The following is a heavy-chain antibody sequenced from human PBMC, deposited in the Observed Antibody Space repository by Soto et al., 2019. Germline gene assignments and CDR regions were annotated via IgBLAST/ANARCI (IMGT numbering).Heavy chain of an antibody. CDR3: ARETTVRPSVSYYFDY. CDR1: GGTFSTYA. D-gene: IGHD1-1*01. Sequence: QVQLVQSGAEVKKPGSSVKVSCKASGGTFSTYAISWVRQAPGQGLEWMGGIIPIFGTANYAQKFQGRVTITADESTSTAYMELSSLRSEDTAVYYCARETTVRPSVSYYFDYWGQGTLVTVSS. J-gene: IGHJ4*02. V-gene: IGHV1-69*12. CDR2: IIPIFGTA.